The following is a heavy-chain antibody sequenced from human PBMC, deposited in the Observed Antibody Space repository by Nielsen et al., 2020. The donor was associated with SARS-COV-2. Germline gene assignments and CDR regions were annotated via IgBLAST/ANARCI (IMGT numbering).Heavy chain of an antibody. CDR3: AKDGYSSSWYAPFNYYGMDV. V-gene: IGHV3-30*18. Sequence: GGSLRLSCAASGFTFSSYGMHWVRQAPGKGLEWVAVISYDGSNKYYADSVKGRFTISRDNSKNTLYLQMNSLRAEDTAVYYCAKDGYSSSWYAPFNYYGMDVWGQGTTVTVSS. CDR2: ISYDGSNK. J-gene: IGHJ6*02. D-gene: IGHD6-13*01. CDR1: GFTFSSYG.